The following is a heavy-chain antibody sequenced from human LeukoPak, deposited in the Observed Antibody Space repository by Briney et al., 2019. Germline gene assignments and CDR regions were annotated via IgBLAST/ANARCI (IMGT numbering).Heavy chain of an antibody. CDR2: IYTSGST. CDR1: GGSISSYY. D-gene: IGHD3-22*01. V-gene: IGHV4-4*09. CDR3: ARHSSSGYYYYYYYMDV. J-gene: IGHJ6*03. Sequence: NPSETLSLTCTVSGGSISSYYWSWIRQPPGKGLEWSGYIYTSGSTNYNPSLKSRVTISVDTSKNQFSLKLSSVTAADTAVYYCARHSSSGYYYYYYYMDVWGKGTTVTVSS.